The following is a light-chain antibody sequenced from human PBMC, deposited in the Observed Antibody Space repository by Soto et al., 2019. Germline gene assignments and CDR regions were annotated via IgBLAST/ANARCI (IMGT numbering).Light chain of an antibody. CDR3: SSYSMGGSYV. CDR1: SSDVGGYNS. CDR2: DVS. V-gene: IGLV2-14*03. Sequence: QSVLTQPASVSGSPGQSIAISCTGTSSDVGGYNSASWYQQHPGKAPKLLIYDVSNRPSGVSNRFSGSKSGNTASLTISGLQAEDEADYYCSSYSMGGSYVFGTGTKVTVL. J-gene: IGLJ1*01.